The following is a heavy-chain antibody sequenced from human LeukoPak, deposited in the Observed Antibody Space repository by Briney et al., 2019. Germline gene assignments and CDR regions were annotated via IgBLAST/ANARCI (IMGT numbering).Heavy chain of an antibody. CDR1: GGSIRSYY. J-gene: IGHJ4*02. V-gene: IGHV4-59*01. CDR2: MYYSGST. CDR3: ASGRRPYYFDY. Sequence: SETLSLTCTVSGGSIRSYYWSWIRQPPGKGLEWIGYMYYSGSTNYNPSLKSRVTISVDTSKNQFSLKLNSVTAADTAVYYCASGRRPYYFDYWGQGALVTVSS.